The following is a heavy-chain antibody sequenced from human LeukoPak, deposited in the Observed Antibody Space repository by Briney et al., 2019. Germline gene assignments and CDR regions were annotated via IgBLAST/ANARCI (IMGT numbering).Heavy chain of an antibody. CDR1: GGSFSDYY. Sequence: SETLSLTCAVYGGSFSDYYWTWIRQSPGKGLEWIGEKNHRGVTNYNPSLKSRVTISVDTSKNQFSLKLSSVTAADTAVYYCASSGGDIVVVPAAHLEYWGQGTLVTVSS. J-gene: IGHJ4*02. D-gene: IGHD2-2*01. CDR2: KNHRGVT. V-gene: IGHV4-34*01. CDR3: ASSGGDIVVVPAAHLEY.